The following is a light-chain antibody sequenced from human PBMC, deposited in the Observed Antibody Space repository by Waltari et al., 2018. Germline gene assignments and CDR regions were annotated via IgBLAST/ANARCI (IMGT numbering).Light chain of an antibody. CDR3: GTWDASLTAWV. CDR2: DNF. V-gene: IGLV1-51*01. Sequence: QSVLTQPPSISAAAGQTVTIPCSGTRSNLGDYYVSWYQQVPETAPKILIYDNFKRPSGVSDRFSGSKSGTSATLVITGLQTGDEADYFCGTWDASLTAWVFGGGTRLSVL. CDR1: RSNLGDYY. J-gene: IGLJ3*02.